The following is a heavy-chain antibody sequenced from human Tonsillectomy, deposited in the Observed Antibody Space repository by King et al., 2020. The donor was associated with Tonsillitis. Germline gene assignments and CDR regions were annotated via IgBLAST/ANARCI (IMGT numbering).Heavy chain of an antibody. D-gene: IGHD3-3*01. CDR1: GYNFTNYW. CDR3: SRTTTIFGVVITGADS. Sequence: VQLVESGAEVTKPGESLKISCKGSGYNFTNYWISWVRQMPGKGLEGMGRIYPSDVYTAYSPSFQGHVSSSADKTNNTASLQWNSLKASDTAMYYCSRTTTIFGVVITGADSWGQGTLVTVSS. V-gene: IGHV5-10-1*03. CDR2: IYPSDVYT. J-gene: IGHJ4*02.